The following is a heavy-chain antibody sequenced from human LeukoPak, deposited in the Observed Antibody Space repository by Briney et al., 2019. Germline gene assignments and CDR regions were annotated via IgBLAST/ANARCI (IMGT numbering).Heavy chain of an antibody. J-gene: IGHJ5*02. V-gene: IGHV4-34*01. CDR3: AREGRGIPPEFDP. CDR1: SGSFSGYY. D-gene: IGHD1-14*01. CDR2: INHSGST. Sequence: SETLSLTCAVYSGSFSGYYWNWIRQPPGKGLEWIGEINHSGSTNYNPSLKSRVTISVDTSKNQFSLKLSSVTAADTAVYYCAREGRGIPPEFDPWGQGTLVTVSS.